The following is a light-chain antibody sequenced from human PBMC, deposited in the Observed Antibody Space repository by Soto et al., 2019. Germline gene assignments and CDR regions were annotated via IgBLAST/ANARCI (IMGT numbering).Light chain of an antibody. Sequence: EMGLTQSPGTLSLSPGERSTLSCSASQSVSSSYLAWYQQKPGQAPRLLIYGASSRATGIPDRFSGSGSGTDFTLTISRLEPEDFAVYYCQQYGSSPQTFGQGTKVDIK. CDR1: QSVSSSY. V-gene: IGKV3-20*01. CDR2: GAS. CDR3: QQYGSSPQT. J-gene: IGKJ1*01.